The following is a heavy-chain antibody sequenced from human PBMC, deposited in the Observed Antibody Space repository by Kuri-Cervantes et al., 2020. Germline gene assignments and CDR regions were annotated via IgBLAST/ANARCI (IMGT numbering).Heavy chain of an antibody. CDR2: MNPNSGNT. CDR3: AREGSGSYYFDY. CDR1: GGTFSSYA. V-gene: IGHV1-8*02. Sequence: ASVKVSCKASGGTFSSYAISWVRQAPGQGLEWMGWMNPNSGNTGYAQKFQGRVTMTRNTSISTAYMEPSSLRSEDTAVYYCAREGSGSYYFDYWGQGSLVTVSS. D-gene: IGHD1-26*01. J-gene: IGHJ4*02.